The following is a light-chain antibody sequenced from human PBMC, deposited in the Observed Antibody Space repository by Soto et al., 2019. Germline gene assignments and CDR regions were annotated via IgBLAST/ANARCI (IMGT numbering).Light chain of an antibody. V-gene: IGKV3-11*01. CDR3: QQRYNWPQT. CDR1: QSVSRT. J-gene: IGKJ1*01. Sequence: EVVLTQSPATLSLSPGERANLSCRTSQSVSRTLAWYQQKSGQAPRLLIYVASNRATGIPTSFSGSGSGTAFNLTIRSLEPEDFAVYYCQQRYNWPQTFGQGTKVEIK. CDR2: VAS.